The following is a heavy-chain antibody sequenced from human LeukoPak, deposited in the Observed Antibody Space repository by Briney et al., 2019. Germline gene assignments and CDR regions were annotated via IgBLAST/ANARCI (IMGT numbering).Heavy chain of an antibody. CDR1: GFTVSRNY. CDR2: IYSGGST. V-gene: IGHV3-53*01. CDR3: ASRATVTTDRFWFDP. J-gene: IGHJ5*02. Sequence: PGGSLSLSCAASGFTVSRNYMSWARQAPGNGLEWDSVIYSGGSTSYADSVKCRFTISRDNSKNTLYLQMNSLRAEDTAVYYCASRATVTTDRFWFDPWGQGTLVTVSS. D-gene: IGHD4-11*01.